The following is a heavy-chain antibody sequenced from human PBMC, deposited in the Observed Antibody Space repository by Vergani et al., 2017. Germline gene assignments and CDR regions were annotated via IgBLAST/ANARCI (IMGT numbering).Heavy chain of an antibody. V-gene: IGHV4-59*01. CDR2: IYYSGST. CDR1: GGSISSYY. Sequence: QVQLQESGPGLVKPSETLSLTCTVSGGSISSYYWSWIRQPPGKGLEWIGYIYYSGSTNYNPSLKSRVTISVDTSKNQFSLKLSSVTAADTAVYYCARDRMGYCSGGSCYSFYYYYGMDVWGQGTTVTVSS. J-gene: IGHJ6*02. CDR3: ARDRMGYCSGGSCYSFYYYYGMDV. D-gene: IGHD2-15*01.